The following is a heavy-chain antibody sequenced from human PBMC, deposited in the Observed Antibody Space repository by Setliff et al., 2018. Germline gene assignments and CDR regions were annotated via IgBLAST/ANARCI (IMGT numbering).Heavy chain of an antibody. V-gene: IGHV4-59*01. Sequence: NLPEPLSLTCTVSVGSISSDYWSWIRQSPGKGLEWIGYIYYSGTTNYNPSLKSRVIISVDTSKTQFSLRLSSVTAADTAVYFCARGCSSGSCYPHDVFAIWGQGTMVTVSS. CDR3: ARGCSSGSCYPHDVFAI. CDR1: VGSISSDY. D-gene: IGHD2-15*01. CDR2: IYYSGTT. J-gene: IGHJ3*02.